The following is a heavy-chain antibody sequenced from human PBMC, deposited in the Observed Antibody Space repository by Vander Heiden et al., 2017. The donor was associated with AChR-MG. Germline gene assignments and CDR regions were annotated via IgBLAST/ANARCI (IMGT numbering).Heavy chain of an antibody. CDR2: INPSGGST. Sequence: QVQLVQSGAEVKKLGASVKVSCKASGYTFTHYSVNWVRQAPGQGLEWMGIINPSGGSTTYAQKFQGRVTMTRDTSTSTVYMELSSLRSEDTAVYYCAKAGSSGYHRNWFDPWGQGTLVTVSS. V-gene: IGHV1-46*01. J-gene: IGHJ5*02. CDR1: GYTFTHYS. D-gene: IGHD3-22*01. CDR3: AKAGSSGYHRNWFDP.